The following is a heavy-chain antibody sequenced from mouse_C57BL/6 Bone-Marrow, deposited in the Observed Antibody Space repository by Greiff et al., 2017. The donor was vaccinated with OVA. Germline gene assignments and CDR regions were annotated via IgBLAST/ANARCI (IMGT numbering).Heavy chain of an antibody. CDR1: GFTFSSYA. V-gene: IGHV5-9-1*02. CDR2: ISSGGDYI. J-gene: IGHJ4*01. D-gene: IGHD2-1*01. Sequence: EVQVVESGAGLVKPGGSLKLSCAASGFTFSSYAMSWVRQTPEKRLEWVAYISSGGDYIYCADTVKGRFTISRDNARNTLYLQMSSLKSEDTAMYYCTRLLDAMDYWGQGTSVTVSS. CDR3: TRLLDAMDY.